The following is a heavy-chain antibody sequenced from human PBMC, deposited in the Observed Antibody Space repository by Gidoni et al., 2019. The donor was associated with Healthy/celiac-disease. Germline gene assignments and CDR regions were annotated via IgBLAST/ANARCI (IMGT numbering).Heavy chain of an antibody. CDR1: GGSISSGGYS. J-gene: IGHJ4*02. Sequence: QLQLQESGSGLVKHSQTLSLTCAVSGGSISSGGYSWSWIRQPPGKCLEWIGYIYHSGSTYYNPSLKSRVTISVDRSKNQFSLKLSSVTAADTAVYYCATGQRLAVFDYWGQGTLVTVSS. V-gene: IGHV4-30-2*01. D-gene: IGHD6-19*01. CDR3: ATGQRLAVFDY. CDR2: IYHSGST.